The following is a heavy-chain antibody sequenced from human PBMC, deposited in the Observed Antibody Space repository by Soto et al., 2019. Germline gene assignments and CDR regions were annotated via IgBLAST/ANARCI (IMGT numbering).Heavy chain of an antibody. V-gene: IGHV1-46*01. CDR2: INPSGGST. Sequence: ASVKVSCKASGYTFTSYYMHWVRQAPGQGLERMGIINPSGGSTSYAQKLQGMVTMTRDTSTSTVYLELTSLRFEYTALYYCARASKGWGPLTGRAQVTLVTASS. J-gene: IGHJ4*02. CDR3: ARASKGWGPLTG. D-gene: IGHD3-16*01. CDR1: GYTFTSYY.